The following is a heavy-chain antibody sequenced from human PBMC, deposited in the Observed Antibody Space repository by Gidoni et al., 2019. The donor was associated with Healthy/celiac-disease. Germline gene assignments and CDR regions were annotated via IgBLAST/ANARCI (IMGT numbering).Heavy chain of an antibody. J-gene: IGHJ5*02. CDR3: ASQQLWLANWFDP. CDR2: ISGSGGST. Sequence: EVQLLESGGGLLQPGGSLRLSCAASGFTFSSDAMSWVRQAPGKGLEWVSAISGSGGSTYYADSVKGRFTISRDNSKNTLYLQMNSLRAEDTAVYYCASQQLWLANWFDPWGQGTLVTVSS. V-gene: IGHV3-23*01. D-gene: IGHD5-18*01. CDR1: GFTFSSDA.